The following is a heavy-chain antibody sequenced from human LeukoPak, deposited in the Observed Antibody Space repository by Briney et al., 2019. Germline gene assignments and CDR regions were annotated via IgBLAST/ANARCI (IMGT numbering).Heavy chain of an antibody. CDR2: INHSGST. D-gene: IGHD6-13*01. CDR3: ARSLSGRHHEQQLVGGIDY. Sequence: SETLCLTCAVYGGSFSGYYWSWIRQPPGKGLEWIGEINHSGSTNYNPSLKSRVTISVDTSKNQFSLKLSSVTAADTAVYYCARSLSGRHHEQQLVGGIDYWGQGTLVTVSS. CDR1: GGSFSGYY. V-gene: IGHV4-34*01. J-gene: IGHJ4*02.